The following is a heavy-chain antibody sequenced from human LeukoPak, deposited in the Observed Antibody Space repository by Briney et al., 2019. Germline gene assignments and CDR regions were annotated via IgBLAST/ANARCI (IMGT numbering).Heavy chain of an antibody. J-gene: IGHJ4*02. CDR3: ARAVRYASGPLTDLLPYYFDS. CDR2: INTGNGNT. CDR1: GYTFTNYA. Sequence: ASVKVSCKASGYTFTNYAIHWVRQAPGQRLEWMGWINTGNGNTKYSQQFQGRVTISRDTSATTAYMELSSLTSEDMAVFYCARAVRYASGPLTDLLPYYFDSWGQGNLVTVSS. V-gene: IGHV1-3*03. D-gene: IGHD6-19*01.